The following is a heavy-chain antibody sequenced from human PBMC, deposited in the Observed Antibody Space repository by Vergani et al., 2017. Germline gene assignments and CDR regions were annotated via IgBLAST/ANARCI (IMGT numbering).Heavy chain of an antibody. CDR3: AKDADLTGGDTYYYYYYGMDV. CDR1: GFTFSDYY. CDR2: ISSSGSTI. J-gene: IGHJ6*02. Sequence: VQLVESGGGLVKPGGSLRLSCAASGFTFSDYYMSWIRQAPGKGLEWVSYISSSGSTIYYADSVKGRFTISRDNAKNSLYLQMNSLRAEDTAVYYCAKDADLTGGDTYYYYYYGMDVWGQGTTVTVSS. V-gene: IGHV3-11*04. D-gene: IGHD2-21*01.